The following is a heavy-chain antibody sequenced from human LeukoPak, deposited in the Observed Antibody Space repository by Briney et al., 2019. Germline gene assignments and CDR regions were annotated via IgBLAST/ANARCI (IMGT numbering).Heavy chain of an antibody. D-gene: IGHD3-22*01. J-gene: IGHJ3*02. CDR2: IYTSGST. Sequence: SQTLSLTCTVSGGSISSGSYYWSWIRQPAGKGLELIGRIYTSGSTNYNPSLKSRVTISVDTSKKQFSLKLSSVTAADTAVYYCARDGLYYYDSSGYRNDAFDIWGQGTMVTVSS. CDR1: GGSISSGSYY. CDR3: ARDGLYYYDSSGYRNDAFDI. V-gene: IGHV4-61*02.